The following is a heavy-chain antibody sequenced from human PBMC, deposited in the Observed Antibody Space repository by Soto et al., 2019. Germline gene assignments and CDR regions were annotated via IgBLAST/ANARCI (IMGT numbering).Heavy chain of an antibody. CDR1: GFSLRTSGMR. CDR3: SRIAGDGLYGWFDP. Sequence: SGPTLVNPTETLTLTCTFSGFSLRTSGMRVIWIRQPPGKALEWLARIDWNDDKFYDTSLKTRLTISKDTSKNQVVLKMTNMDHLDTATYYCSRIAGDGLYGWFDPWGQGTLVTVSS. CDR2: IDWNDDK. J-gene: IGHJ5*02. D-gene: IGHD6-19*01. V-gene: IGHV2-70*04.